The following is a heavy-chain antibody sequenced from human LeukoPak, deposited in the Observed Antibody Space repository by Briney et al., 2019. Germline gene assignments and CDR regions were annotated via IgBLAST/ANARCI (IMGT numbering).Heavy chain of an antibody. V-gene: IGHV4-34*01. D-gene: IGHD6-19*01. CDR3: ASGVAAVAGTMLYAFDI. Sequence: SETLSLTCAVYGGSFSGYYWSWTRQPPGKGLEWLGEINHSGSTNYNPSLKSRVTISVDTSKNQFSLKLSSVTAADTAVCYCASGVAAVAGTMLYAFDICGEGTMVTVSS. CDR2: INHSGST. J-gene: IGHJ3*02. CDR1: GGSFSGYY.